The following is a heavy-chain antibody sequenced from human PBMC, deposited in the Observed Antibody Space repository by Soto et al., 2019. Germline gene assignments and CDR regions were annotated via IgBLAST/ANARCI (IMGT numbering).Heavy chain of an antibody. Sequence: ASVKVSCKASGYTFTSYGISWVRQAPGQGLEWMGWISAYNGNTNYAQKLQGRVTMTTDTSTSTAYMELRSLRSDDTAVYYCARISVDSGYDPIYNLFDPWGQGTLVTVSS. D-gene: IGHD5-12*01. CDR1: GYTFTSYG. J-gene: IGHJ5*02. CDR2: ISAYNGNT. CDR3: ARISVDSGYDPIYNLFDP. V-gene: IGHV1-18*01.